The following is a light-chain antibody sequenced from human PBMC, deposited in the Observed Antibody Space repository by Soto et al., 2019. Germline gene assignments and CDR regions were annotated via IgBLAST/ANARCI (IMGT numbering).Light chain of an antibody. CDR1: QGISSW. J-gene: IGKJ1*01. CDR2: KAS. V-gene: IGKV1-5*03. Sequence: DIQMTQSPSPLSASVGARVTLTCRASQGISSWLAWYQQKPGKAPKLLIYKASSLESGVPSRFSGSGSGTEFTLTISSLQPDDLATYYCQQYNSYSTFGQGTKVEIK. CDR3: QQYNSYST.